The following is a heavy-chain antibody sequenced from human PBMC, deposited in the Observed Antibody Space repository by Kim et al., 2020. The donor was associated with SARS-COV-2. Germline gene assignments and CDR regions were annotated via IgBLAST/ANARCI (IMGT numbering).Heavy chain of an antibody. Sequence: GGSLRLSCAASGFTFSSYSMNWVRQAPGKGLEWVSSISSSSSYIYYADSVTGRFTISRDNAKNSLYLQMNSLRAEDTAVYYCARDHGVPAAIWGGGYYYYYGMDVWGQGTTVTVSS. CDR1: GFTFSSYS. J-gene: IGHJ6*02. CDR3: ARDHGVPAAIWGGGYYYYYGMDV. V-gene: IGHV3-21*01. CDR2: ISSSSSYI. D-gene: IGHD2-2*02.